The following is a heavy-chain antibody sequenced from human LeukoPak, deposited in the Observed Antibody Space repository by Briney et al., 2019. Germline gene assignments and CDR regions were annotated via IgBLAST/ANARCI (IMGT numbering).Heavy chain of an antibody. J-gene: IGHJ4*02. V-gene: IGHV1-2*06. CDR1: GYTFTAYF. CDR3: VRVEDRARYGDSNFDY. CDR2: INHNTGVT. D-gene: IGHD3-9*01. Sequence: ASVKVSCKASGYTFTAYFLHWVRQAPGQGFEWMGRINHNTGVTNSAQKFQCRVTMTRDASISTAYLELSSLRSDDTAVYYCVRVEDRARYGDSNFDYWGQGTLVTVSS.